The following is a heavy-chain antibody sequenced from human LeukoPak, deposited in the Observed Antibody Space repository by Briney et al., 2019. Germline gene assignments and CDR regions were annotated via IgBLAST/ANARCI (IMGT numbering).Heavy chain of an antibody. J-gene: IGHJ4*02. Sequence: GASVKVSCKASGGTFSSYAISWVRQAPGQGLEWMGGIIPIFGTANYAQKFQGRVTITADESTSTAYMELSSLRSEDTAVYYCARDYYDSSGYYCGGDYFDYWGQGTLSPSPQ. CDR1: GGTFSSYA. V-gene: IGHV1-69*13. CDR2: IIPIFGTA. D-gene: IGHD3-22*01. CDR3: ARDYYDSSGYYCGGDYFDY.